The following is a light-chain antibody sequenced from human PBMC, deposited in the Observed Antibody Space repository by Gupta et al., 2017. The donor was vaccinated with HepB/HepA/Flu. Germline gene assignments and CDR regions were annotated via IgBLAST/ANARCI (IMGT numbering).Light chain of an antibody. CDR3: QVWDNSSDHVV. CDR2: GDS. CDR1: NIGSKS. V-gene: IGLV3-21*02. J-gene: IGLJ2*01. Sequence: ARITCGGNNIGSKSVHWYQQKPGQAPVLVVYGDSDRPSGIPERFSGSNSGNTVTLTISRVEAGDEADYYCQVWDNSSDHVVFGGGTKLTVL.